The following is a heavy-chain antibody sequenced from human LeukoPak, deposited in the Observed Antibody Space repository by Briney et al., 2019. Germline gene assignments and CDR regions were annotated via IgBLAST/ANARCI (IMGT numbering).Heavy chain of an antibody. V-gene: IGHV3-7*01. Sequence: GGSLRLSCAASGFTLSSHWMGWVRQAPGKGLEWVANIKQDGSETYYVGSVKGRFTISRDNAKNSLYLQMNSLRAEDTAVYYCAKDRVQLGYYYMDVWGKGTTVTVSS. J-gene: IGHJ6*03. CDR2: IKQDGSET. CDR3: AKDRVQLGYYYMDV. CDR1: GFTLSSHW. D-gene: IGHD1-1*01.